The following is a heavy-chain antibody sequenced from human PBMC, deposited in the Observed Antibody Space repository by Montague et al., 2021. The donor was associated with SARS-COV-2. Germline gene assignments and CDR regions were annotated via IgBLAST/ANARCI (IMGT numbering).Heavy chain of an antibody. D-gene: IGHD3-3*01. CDR1: GFSISSGYY. CDR2: RYQNGAT. V-gene: IGHV4-38-2*02. J-gene: IGHJ4*02. CDR3: ARSGVGIFDFSYFDS. Sequence: SETLSLTCSVSGFSISSGYYWGWIRQTPGKGLEWIGSRYQNGATXXSPXXXRPVTIFLDTSKNQFSLSLTSVTAADTAVYYCARSGVGIFDFSYFDSWGQGSLVIVSS.